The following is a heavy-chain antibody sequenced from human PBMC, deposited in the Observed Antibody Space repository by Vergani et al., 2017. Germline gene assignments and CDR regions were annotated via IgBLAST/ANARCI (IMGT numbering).Heavy chain of an antibody. D-gene: IGHD5-12*01. CDR1: GGTFSSYT. Sequence: QVQLVQSGAEVKKPGSSVKVSCKASGGTFSSYTISWVRQAPGQGLEWMGRIIPILGIANYAQQVQGRVTITADKSTSTAYMELSSLRSEDTAVYYCAGGENSGYDLGWGQGTLVTVSS. CDR2: IIPILGIA. CDR3: AGGENSGYDLG. V-gene: IGHV1-69*02. J-gene: IGHJ4*02.